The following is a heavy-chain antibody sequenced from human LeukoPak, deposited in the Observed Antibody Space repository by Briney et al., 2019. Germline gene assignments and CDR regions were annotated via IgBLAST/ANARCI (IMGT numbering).Heavy chain of an antibody. CDR1: GVTFSSYA. CDR3: ARSTVAGNAGYFQH. D-gene: IGHD6-19*01. V-gene: IGHV1-69*13. Sequence: SVKVSCKASGVTFSSYAISWVRQAPGQGLEWMGGIIPIFGTANYAQKFQGRVTITADESTSTAYMELSSLRSEDTAVYYCARSTVAGNAGYFQHWGQGTLVTVSS. J-gene: IGHJ1*01. CDR2: IIPIFGTA.